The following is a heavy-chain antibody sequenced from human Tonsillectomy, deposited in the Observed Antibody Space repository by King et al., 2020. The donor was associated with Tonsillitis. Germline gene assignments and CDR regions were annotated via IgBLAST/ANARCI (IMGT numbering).Heavy chain of an antibody. V-gene: IGHV5-51*01. CDR3: ATSSGAKNFDY. CDR2: VHPGDSNT. J-gene: IGHJ4*02. Sequence: VQLVESGAEVKKPGESLKISCKGSGYSFTSFWVAWVRQLPGKGLEWMGVVHPGDSNTRYSPSFQGQVTISADKSITTAYLQWSSLKASDTAKYYCATSSGAKNFDYWGQGTLVTVSS. CDR1: GYSFTSFW.